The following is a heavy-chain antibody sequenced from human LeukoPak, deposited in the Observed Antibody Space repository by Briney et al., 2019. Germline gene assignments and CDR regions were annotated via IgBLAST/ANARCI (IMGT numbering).Heavy chain of an antibody. V-gene: IGHV3-33*01. D-gene: IGHD6-25*01. CDR3: ARDPYSSGRGYYGMDV. Sequence: GRSLRLSCAASGFTFSSYGMHWVRQAPGKGLEWVAVIWYDGSNKYYADSVKGRFTISRDNSKNTLYLQMNSLRAEDTAVYSCARDPYSSGRGYYGMDVWGKGTTVTVSS. CDR1: GFTFSSYG. J-gene: IGHJ6*04. CDR2: IWYDGSNK.